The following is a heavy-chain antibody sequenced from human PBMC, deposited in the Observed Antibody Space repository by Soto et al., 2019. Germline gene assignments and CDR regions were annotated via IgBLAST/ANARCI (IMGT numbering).Heavy chain of an antibody. J-gene: IGHJ4*02. CDR1: VGSFRSNY. CDR2: IIPSGTT. V-gene: IGHV4-34*12. Sequence: QVQLQQWGAGLLKPSETLSLSCAASVGSFRSNYCPWFRQPPGKGLEWIGEIIPSGTTNYTPSHKSRATISVDTSKTQISLKVTSVTAADTSVYYCATSFWFGTQPEIWGQGTLVTVSS. CDR3: ATSFWFGTQPEI. D-gene: IGHD3-10*01.